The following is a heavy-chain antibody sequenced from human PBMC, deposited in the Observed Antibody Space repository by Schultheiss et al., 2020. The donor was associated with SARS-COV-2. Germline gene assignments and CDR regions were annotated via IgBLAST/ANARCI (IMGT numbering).Heavy chain of an antibody. CDR1: GFSLTTGGVG. CDR2: IYWDDDK. J-gene: IGHJ6*02. Sequence: SGPTLVKPTQTLTLTCTFSGFSLTTGGVGVGWIRQPPGRALECLALIYWDDDKRYSPSLKSRLTITKDTSKNQVVLTMTNMDPVDTATYYCAHMTYYYYDMDVWGQGTTVTVSS. CDR3: AHMTYYYYDMDV. V-gene: IGHV2-5*02.